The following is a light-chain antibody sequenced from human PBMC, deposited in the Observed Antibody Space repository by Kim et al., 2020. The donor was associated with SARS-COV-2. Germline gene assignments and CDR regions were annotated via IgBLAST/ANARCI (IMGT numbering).Light chain of an antibody. CDR2: EVS. V-gene: IGLV2-8*01. CDR3: SSYAGTNNLV. CDR1: SSDGGGYNY. Sequence: QSITISCTGTSSDGGGYNYVSWYQQHPGKAPKLMIYEVSKRTSGVPDRFSGSKSGNTASLTVSGLQAEDEADYYCSSYAGTNNLVFGGGTQLTVL. J-gene: IGLJ2*01.